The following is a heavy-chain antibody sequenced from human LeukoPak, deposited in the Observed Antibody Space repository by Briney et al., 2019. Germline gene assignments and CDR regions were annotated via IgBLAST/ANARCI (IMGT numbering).Heavy chain of an antibody. CDR3: ARDPYDSSGYYDY. CDR1: GFTFSSYA. CDR2: ISSNGGST. Sequence: PGGSLRLSCAASGFTFSSYAMHWVRQAPGKGLEYVSAISSNGGSTYYANSVKGRFTISRDNSKNTLYLQMGSLRAEDMAVYYCARDPYDSSGYYDYWGQGTLVTVSS. D-gene: IGHD3-22*01. J-gene: IGHJ4*02. V-gene: IGHV3-64*01.